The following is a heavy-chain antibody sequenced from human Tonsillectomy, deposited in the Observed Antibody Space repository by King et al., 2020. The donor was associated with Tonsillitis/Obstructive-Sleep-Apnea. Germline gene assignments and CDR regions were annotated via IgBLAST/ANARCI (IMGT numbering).Heavy chain of an antibody. CDR2: LYHSGST. CDR1: GGSISSSNW. CDR3: ARDLSSSAGLNWFDP. V-gene: IGHV4-4*02. J-gene: IGHJ5*02. D-gene: IGHD6-6*01. Sequence: VQLQESGPGLVKPSGTLSLTCAVSGGSISSSNWWSWVRQPPGKGLEWIGELYHSGSTNYNPPLKSRVTISVDKSKNQFSLKLGSGTAADTAVYYCARDLSSSAGLNWFDPWGQGTLVTVSS.